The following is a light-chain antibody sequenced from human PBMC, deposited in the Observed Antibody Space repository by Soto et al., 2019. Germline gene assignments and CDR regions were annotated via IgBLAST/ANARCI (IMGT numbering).Light chain of an antibody. CDR1: QTISSW. V-gene: IGKV1-5*03. Sequence: DIQMTQSPSTLSGSVGDRVTITCRASQTISSWLAWYQQKPGKAPKLLIYKASTLKSGVPSRFSGSGSGTEFTLIISSLQPDDLATYYRQHYNSYSEAFGQGTKVELK. CDR2: KAS. J-gene: IGKJ1*01. CDR3: QHYNSYSEA.